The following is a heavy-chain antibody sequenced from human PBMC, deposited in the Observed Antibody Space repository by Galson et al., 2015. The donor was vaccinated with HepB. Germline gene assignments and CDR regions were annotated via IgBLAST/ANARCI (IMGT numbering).Heavy chain of an antibody. D-gene: IGHD3-9*01. CDR1: GDSVSSNAVA. CDR2: TYYRSRWDS. V-gene: IGHV6-1*01. J-gene: IGHJ4*02. CDR3: ARGAPMATSIFGL. Sequence: CAISGDSVSSNAVAWNWIRQSPSRGLEWLGRTYYRSRWDSDYAVSVESRMTINPDTSNNQFSLHLNSVTPEDTAVYYCARGAPMATSIFGLWGQGTLVTVSS.